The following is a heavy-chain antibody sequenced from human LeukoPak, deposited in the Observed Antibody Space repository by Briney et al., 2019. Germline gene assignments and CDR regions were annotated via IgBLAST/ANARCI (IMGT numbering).Heavy chain of an antibody. Sequence: GASVKVSCKASGYTFTSYGISWFRQAPGPGLEWMGRTSVYNGNTNYAQKLQGRVTMTTVTSTSTAYMELRSLRSEDTAVYYCARAPIITMVRGVIIQEPNWFDPWGQGTLVTVSS. J-gene: IGHJ5*02. CDR1: GYTFTSYG. V-gene: IGHV1-18*01. CDR3: ARAPIITMVRGVIIQEPNWFDP. D-gene: IGHD3-10*01. CDR2: TSVYNGNT.